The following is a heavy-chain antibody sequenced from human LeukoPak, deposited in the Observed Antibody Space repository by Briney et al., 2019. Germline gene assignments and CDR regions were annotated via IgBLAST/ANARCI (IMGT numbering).Heavy chain of an antibody. D-gene: IGHD1-26*01. CDR1: GFTFSNYW. CDR2: IKQDGGDK. Sequence: GGSLRLSCAASGFTFSNYWMSWVRQAPGEGLEWVANIKQDGGDKDYVDSVKGRFTISRDNAKTSLYLQMNSLRAEDTAVYYCARDLIGASHYFQHWGQGTLVTVSS. V-gene: IGHV3-7*01. CDR3: ARDLIGASHYFQH. J-gene: IGHJ1*01.